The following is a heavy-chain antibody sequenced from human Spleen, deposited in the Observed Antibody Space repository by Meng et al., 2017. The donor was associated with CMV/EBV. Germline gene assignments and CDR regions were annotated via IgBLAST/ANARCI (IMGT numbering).Heavy chain of an antibody. D-gene: IGHD7-27*01. J-gene: IGHJ4*02. Sequence: SGYTLTTYEIHWVRQAPGQGLEWMGIINPRGGSRSSAQKFQGRLTMTSDTSTSTVYMDLTSLRSDDTAVYYCATRPSLGSPVPFDFWGQGTLVTVSS. V-gene: IGHV1-46*01. CDR2: INPRGGSR. CDR3: ATRPSLGSPVPFDF. CDR1: GYTLTTYE.